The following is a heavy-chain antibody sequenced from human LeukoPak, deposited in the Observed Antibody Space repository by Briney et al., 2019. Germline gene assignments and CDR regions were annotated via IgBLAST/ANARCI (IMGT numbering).Heavy chain of an antibody. Sequence: ASVKVSCKTSGYTFTDYYIHWVRQAPGQGLEWVGWVNTYSGATNYAQNFRGRVTMTRDTSISTVYMELSSLRSDDTALYYCAREGYIEVIPSATFDYWGQGTLVTVSS. CDR3: AREGYIEVIPSATFDY. CDR2: VNTYSGAT. CDR1: GYTFTDYY. V-gene: IGHV1-2*02. D-gene: IGHD2-2*01. J-gene: IGHJ4*02.